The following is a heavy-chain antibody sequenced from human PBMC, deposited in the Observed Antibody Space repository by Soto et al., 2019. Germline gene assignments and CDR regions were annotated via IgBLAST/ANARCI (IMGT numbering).Heavy chain of an antibody. Sequence: QVQLVQSGAEVQKPGSSVKVSCKASGGTFSSYTISWVRQAPGQGLEWMGRIIPILGIANYAQKFQGRVKITADKSTSTAYMELSSLRSEDTAVYYCARVGEGDAFDIWGQGTMVTVSS. V-gene: IGHV1-69*02. CDR2: IIPILGIA. D-gene: IGHD3-10*01. J-gene: IGHJ3*02. CDR1: GGTFSSYT. CDR3: ARVGEGDAFDI.